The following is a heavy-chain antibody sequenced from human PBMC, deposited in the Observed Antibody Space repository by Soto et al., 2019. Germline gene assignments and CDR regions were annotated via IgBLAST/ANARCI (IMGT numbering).Heavy chain of an antibody. CDR1: GASISSHSYY. V-gene: IGHV4-39*01. CDR3: TRGYTWNDNNFDS. D-gene: IGHD5-12*01. Sequence: PSETLSLTCTVSGASISSHSYYWTWIRQPPGKGLEWIGSSYYSGTTYFNPSLKSRATISVATSKNQFSLRLTSVTAPDTATYFCTRGYTWNDNNFDSWGPGALVTVSS. CDR2: SYYSGTT. J-gene: IGHJ5*01.